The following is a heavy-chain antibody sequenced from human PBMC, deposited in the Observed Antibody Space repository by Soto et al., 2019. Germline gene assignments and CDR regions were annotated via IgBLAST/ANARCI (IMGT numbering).Heavy chain of an antibody. CDR3: AAEARIAVAGTFDYY. Sequence: QMQLVQSGPEVKKPGTSVKVSCKASGFTFTSSAVQWVRQARGQRLEWIGWIVVGSGNTNYAQKFQERVTITRDMSTSTAYMELSSLRSEDTAVYYCAAEARIAVAGTFDYYWGQGTLVTVSS. V-gene: IGHV1-58*01. CDR1: GFTFTSSA. CDR2: IVVGSGNT. D-gene: IGHD6-19*01. J-gene: IGHJ4*02.